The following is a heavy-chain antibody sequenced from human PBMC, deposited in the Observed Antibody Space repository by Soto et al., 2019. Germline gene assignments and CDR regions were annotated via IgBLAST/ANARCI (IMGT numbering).Heavy chain of an antibody. V-gene: IGHV3-23*01. J-gene: IGHJ4*02. CDR3: AKGGGRVGATTPLGY. CDR1: GFTFSSYA. Sequence: VGSLRLSCAASGFTFSSYAMSWVRQAPGKGLEWVSAISGSGGSTYYADSVKGRFTISRDNSKNTLYLQMNSLRAEDTAVYYCAKGGGRVGATTPLGYWGQGTLVTVSS. D-gene: IGHD1-26*01. CDR2: ISGSGGST.